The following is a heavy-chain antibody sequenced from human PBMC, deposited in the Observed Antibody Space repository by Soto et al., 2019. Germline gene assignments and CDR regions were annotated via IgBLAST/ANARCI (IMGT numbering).Heavy chain of an antibody. V-gene: IGHV5-10-1*01. CDR3: ARHSSSWYLYYYYGMDV. D-gene: IGHD6-13*01. CDR1: GYSFTSYW. J-gene: IGHJ6*02. CDR2: IGPSDSYT. Sequence: GESLKISCKGSGYSFTSYWISWVRQMPGKGLEWMGRIGPSDSYTNYSPSFQGHVTISADKSISTAYLQWSSLKASDTAMYYCARHSSSWYLYYYYGMDVWGQGTTVTVSS.